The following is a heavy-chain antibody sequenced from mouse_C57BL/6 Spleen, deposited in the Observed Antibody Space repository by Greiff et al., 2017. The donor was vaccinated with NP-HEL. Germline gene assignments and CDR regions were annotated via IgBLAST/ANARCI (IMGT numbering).Heavy chain of an antibody. J-gene: IGHJ3*01. CDR2: ISSGGDYI. CDR1: GFTFSSYA. Sequence: DVMLVESGEGLVKPGGSLKLSCAASGFTFSSYAMSWVRQTPEKRLEWVAYISSGGDYIYYADTVKGRFTISRDNARNTLYLQMSSLKSEDTAMYYCTRDLLSFAYWGQGTLVTVSA. CDR3: TRDLLSFAY. V-gene: IGHV5-9-1*02. D-gene: IGHD2-1*01.